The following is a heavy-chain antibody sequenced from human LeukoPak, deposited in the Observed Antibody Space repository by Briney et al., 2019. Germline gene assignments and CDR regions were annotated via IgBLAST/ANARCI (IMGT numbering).Heavy chain of an antibody. CDR1: GYTFTSYD. V-gene: IGHV1-8*01. Sequence: ASVKVSCKASGYTFTSYDINWVRQATGQGLEWMGWMNPNSGNTSYAQKFQGRVTMTRNTSISTAYMELSSLRSEDTAVYYCARAKSWNRYYFDYWGQGTLVTVSS. CDR2: MNPNSGNT. J-gene: IGHJ4*02. D-gene: IGHD1-1*01. CDR3: ARAKSWNRYYFDY.